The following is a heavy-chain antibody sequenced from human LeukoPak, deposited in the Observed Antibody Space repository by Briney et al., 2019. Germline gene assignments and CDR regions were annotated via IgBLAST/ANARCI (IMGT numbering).Heavy chain of an antibody. D-gene: IGHD6-19*01. Sequence: PSETLSLTCTDSGGSISGYYWNWIRQPAGKGLEWIGRVYTSGTTNYSPSLKSRITMSVDTSKNQFSLRLISVTAADTAVYYCARSTGWSSDLFDYWGQGALVTVSS. CDR3: ARSTGWSSDLFDY. CDR2: VYTSGTT. V-gene: IGHV4-4*07. CDR1: GGSISGYY. J-gene: IGHJ4*02.